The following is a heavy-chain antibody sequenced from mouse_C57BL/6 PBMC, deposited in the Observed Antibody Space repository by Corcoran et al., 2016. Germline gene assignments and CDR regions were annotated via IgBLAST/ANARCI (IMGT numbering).Heavy chain of an antibody. D-gene: IGHD1-1*01. V-gene: IGHV1-75*01. CDR1: GYTSTDYY. CDR2: IFPGSGST. CDR3: ARSPDYGSYFDY. J-gene: IGHJ2*01. Sequence: QVQLQQSGPELVKPGASVKISCKASGYTSTDYYINWVKQRPGQGREWIGWIFPGSGSTYYNEKFKGKATLTVDKSSSTAYMLLSSLTSEDSAVYFCARSPDYGSYFDYWGQGTTLTVSS.